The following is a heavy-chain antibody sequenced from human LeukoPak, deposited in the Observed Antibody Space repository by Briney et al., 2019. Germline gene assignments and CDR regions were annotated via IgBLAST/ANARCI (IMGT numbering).Heavy chain of an antibody. Sequence: GGSLRLSCAASGFTFSSYAMSWVRQAPGKGLEWVSTISGSGGSTYYADSVKGRFTISRDNSKNTLYLQMNSLRAEDMAVYYCAKGTYYYDSNGSVFDYWGQGTLVTVSS. D-gene: IGHD3-22*01. J-gene: IGHJ4*02. CDR1: GFTFSSYA. V-gene: IGHV3-23*01. CDR2: ISGSGGST. CDR3: AKGTYYYDSNGSVFDY.